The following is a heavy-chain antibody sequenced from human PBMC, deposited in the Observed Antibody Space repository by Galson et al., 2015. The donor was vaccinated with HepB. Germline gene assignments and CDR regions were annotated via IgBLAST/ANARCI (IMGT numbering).Heavy chain of an antibody. D-gene: IGHD2-2*01. J-gene: IGHJ6*02. V-gene: IGHV1-8*01. CDR3: ARGQREVVPAAYYYYYGMDV. CDR1: GYTFTSYD. CDR2: MNPNSGNT. Sequence: SVKVSCKASGYTFTSYDINWVRQATGQGLEWMGWMNPNSGNTGYAQKFQGRVTMTRNTSISTAYMELSSLRSEDTAVYYCARGQREVVPAAYYYYYGMDVWGQGTTVTVSS.